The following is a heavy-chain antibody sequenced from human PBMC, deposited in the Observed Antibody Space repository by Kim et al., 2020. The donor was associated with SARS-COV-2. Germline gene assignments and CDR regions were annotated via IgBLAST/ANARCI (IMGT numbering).Heavy chain of an antibody. CDR3: ARARYRGGVIVIHLYSFDY. V-gene: IGHV1-8*01. D-gene: IGHD3-16*02. CDR1: GYTFTSYD. Sequence: ASVKVSCKASGYTFTSYDINWVRQATGQGLEWMGWMNPNSGNTGYAQKFQGRVTMTRNTSISTAYMELSSLRSEDTAVYYCARARYRGGVIVIHLYSFDYWGQGTLVTVSS. CDR2: MNPNSGNT. J-gene: IGHJ4*02.